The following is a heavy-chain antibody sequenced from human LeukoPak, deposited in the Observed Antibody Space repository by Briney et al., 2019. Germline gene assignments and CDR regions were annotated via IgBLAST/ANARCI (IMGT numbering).Heavy chain of an antibody. V-gene: IGHV3-48*03. Sequence: PGGSLRLSCAASGFSFSSYEMNWVRQAPRKGLEWVSYISSSGTIYYVDSVKGRFTISRDNAKNSLYLQMSSLRAEDTAVYYCARDILSPRRDGYVYWRQGTLVTVSS. CDR3: ARDILSPRRDGYVY. CDR2: ISSSGTI. CDR1: GFSFSSYE. D-gene: IGHD5-24*01. J-gene: IGHJ4*02.